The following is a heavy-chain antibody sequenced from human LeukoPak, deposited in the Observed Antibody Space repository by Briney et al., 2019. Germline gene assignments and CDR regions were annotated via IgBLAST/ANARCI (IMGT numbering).Heavy chain of an antibody. D-gene: IGHD3-10*01. CDR2: ISSSSGYI. V-gene: IGHV3-21*01. J-gene: IGHJ6*03. CDR3: ARTPTIEEWYYYGSGYSYYMDV. CDR1: GFTFNSYT. Sequence: GGSLRLSCAASGFTFNSYTMNWVRQAPGKGLDWVSSISSSSGYIYYADSVKGRFTISRDNAKNSLYLQLNSLRAEDTAVYYCARTPTIEEWYYYGSGYSYYMDVWGKGTTVTISS.